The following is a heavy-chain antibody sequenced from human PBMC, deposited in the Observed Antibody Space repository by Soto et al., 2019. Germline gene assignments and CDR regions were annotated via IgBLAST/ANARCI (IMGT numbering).Heavy chain of an antibody. Sequence: GAAVKVSCKASGGTFSSYAISWVRQAPGQGLEWMGGIIPIFGTTNYAQKFQGRVTMTRDTSISTAYMELSRLRSDDTAVYYCARDFSTCSSTSCSTQDYYYGMDVWGQGTTVTVSS. D-gene: IGHD2-2*01. V-gene: IGHV1-69*05. CDR2: IIPIFGTT. J-gene: IGHJ6*02. CDR1: GGTFSSYA. CDR3: ARDFSTCSSTSCSTQDYYYGMDV.